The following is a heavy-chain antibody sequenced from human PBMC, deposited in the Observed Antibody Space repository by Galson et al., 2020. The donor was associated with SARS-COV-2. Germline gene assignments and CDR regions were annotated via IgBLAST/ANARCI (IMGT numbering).Heavy chain of an antibody. CDR2: IYTSANT. CDR1: GGSVSSNTYY. D-gene: IGHD7-27*01. Sequence: SETLSLTCTVSGGSVSSNTYYWSWIRQPAGKGLEWIGHIYTSANTNYNPSLKSRVTISVDTSKNQFSLKLSSVTAADTAVYYCAREANWGSSHCYWCQGTLFTVSS. V-gene: IGHV4-61*09. CDR3: AREANWGSSHCY. J-gene: IGHJ4*02.